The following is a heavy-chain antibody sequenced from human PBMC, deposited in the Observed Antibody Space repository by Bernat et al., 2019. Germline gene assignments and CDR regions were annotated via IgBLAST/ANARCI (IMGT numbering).Heavy chain of an antibody. CDR1: GFAFSSYE. Sequence: EVHLVESGGGLVQPGGSLRLSCAASGFAFSSYEINWVRQAPGKGLEWVSYISGTGTTIYYADSVKGRFTISRDNAKNSLYLQMNSLRAEDTAVYYCARPRIPIVATPPEYFHHWGQGTLVTVSS. D-gene: IGHD2-15*01. CDR3: ARPRIPIVATPPEYFHH. CDR2: ISGTGTTI. J-gene: IGHJ1*01. V-gene: IGHV3-48*03.